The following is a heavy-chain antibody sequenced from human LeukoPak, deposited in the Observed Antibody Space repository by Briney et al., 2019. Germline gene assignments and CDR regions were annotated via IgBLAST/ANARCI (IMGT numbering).Heavy chain of an antibody. V-gene: IGHV3-23*01. J-gene: IGHJ1*01. CDR2: ISGRGDTT. CDR1: GFTFRNYA. D-gene: IGHD4-17*01. Sequence: GGSLRLSCSASGFTFRNYAMSWGRQAPGKGLEWVSTISGRGDTTYYADSVKGRFTFSRDDSKNTLHLQMKSLRVEDTASYYCAKDRNNYGDYPAEYFQHWGQGTLVTVSS. CDR3: AKDRNNYGDYPAEYFQH.